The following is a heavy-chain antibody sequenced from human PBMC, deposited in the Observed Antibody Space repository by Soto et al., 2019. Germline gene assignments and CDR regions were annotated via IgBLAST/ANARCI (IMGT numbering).Heavy chain of an antibody. CDR3: ARVSVYVPE. Sequence: QLVQSGAEVKKPGASVRVSCKTSGPTFIAYYINWVRQAPGQGLEWMGWIDPKSGGTTYEQKFLGRVTMTRDTSINTAYMDLNRLTSDDTAVYYCARVSVYVPEWGQGTLITVSS. V-gene: IGHV1-2*02. J-gene: IGHJ4*02. CDR1: GPTFIAYY. CDR2: IDPKSGGT. D-gene: IGHD2-8*01.